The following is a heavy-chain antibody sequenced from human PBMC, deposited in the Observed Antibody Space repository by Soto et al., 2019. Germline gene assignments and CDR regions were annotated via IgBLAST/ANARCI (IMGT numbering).Heavy chain of an antibody. CDR1: FTFSMYS. Sequence: EVQVVESGGGLVQPGESLRLSCSFTFSMYSMNWVSQAPGKGLEWVASISSGGTYIKYADSVKGRFTISSDNAKNSVSLQMNSLRVDDTAVYFCTRDQGGSYDSWFDPWGQGTLVTVSS. J-gene: IGHJ5*02. V-gene: IGHV3-21*01. CDR2: ISSGGTYI. D-gene: IGHD1-26*01. CDR3: TRDQGGSYDSWFDP.